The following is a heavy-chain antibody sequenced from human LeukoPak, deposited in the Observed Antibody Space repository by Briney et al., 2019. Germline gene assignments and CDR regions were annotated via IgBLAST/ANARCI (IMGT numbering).Heavy chain of an antibody. CDR3: ADGTAPGDY. Sequence: GGSLRLSCAASGFTFSNYGMHWVRQAPGKGLEWVAVISFDGSNKYYADSVKGRFTISRDNSKNTLYLQMNSLRAEDTAVYYCADGTAPGDYWGQGTLVTVSS. V-gene: IGHV3-30*03. CDR1: GFTFSNYG. J-gene: IGHJ4*02. D-gene: IGHD5-18*01. CDR2: ISFDGSNK.